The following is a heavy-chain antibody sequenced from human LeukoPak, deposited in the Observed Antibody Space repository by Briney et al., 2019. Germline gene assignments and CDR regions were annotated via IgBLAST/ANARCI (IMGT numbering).Heavy chain of an antibody. D-gene: IGHD6-19*01. V-gene: IGHV3-30*18. J-gene: IGHJ4*02. CDR1: GFTFSSYG. CDR3: AKDVSAVAGFW. CDR2: ISYDGSNK. Sequence: SGGSLRLSCAASGFTFSSYGMHWVRQAPGKGLEWVAVISYDGSNKYYADSVKGRFTISRDNSKNTLYLQMNSLRAEDTAVHYCAKDVSAVAGFWWGQGTLVTVSS.